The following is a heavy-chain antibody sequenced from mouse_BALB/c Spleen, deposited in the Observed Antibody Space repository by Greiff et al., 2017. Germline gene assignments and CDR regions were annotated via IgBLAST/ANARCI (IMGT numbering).Heavy chain of an antibody. Sequence: DVKLVESGGGLVKLGGSLKLSCAASGFTFSSYYMSWVRQTPEKRLELVAAINSNGGSTYYPDTVKGRFTISRDNAKNTLYLQMSSLKSEDTALYYCARHVGTTVVATDWYFDVWGAGTTVTVSS. CDR2: INSNGGST. J-gene: IGHJ1*01. D-gene: IGHD1-1*01. CDR3: ARHVGTTVVATDWYFDV. V-gene: IGHV5-6-2*01. CDR1: GFTFSSYY.